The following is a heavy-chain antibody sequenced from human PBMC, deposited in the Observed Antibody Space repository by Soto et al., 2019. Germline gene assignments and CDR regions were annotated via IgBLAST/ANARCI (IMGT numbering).Heavy chain of an antibody. CDR2: INHSGST. J-gene: IGHJ4*02. D-gene: IGHD3-22*01. CDR1: GGSFSGYY. CDR3: ARGRYYYDSSGYISFDY. V-gene: IGHV4-34*01. Sequence: PSETLSLTCAVYGGSFSGYYWSWIRQPPGKGLEWIGEINHSGSTNYNPSLKSRVTISVDTSKNQFSLKLSSVTAADTAVYYCARGRYYYDSSGYISFDYWGQGTLVTVS.